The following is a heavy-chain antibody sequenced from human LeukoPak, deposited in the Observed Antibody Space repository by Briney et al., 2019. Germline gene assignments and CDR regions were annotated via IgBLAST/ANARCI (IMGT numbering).Heavy chain of an antibody. CDR1: GGSFSGYS. CDR2: INHSGST. V-gene: IGHV4-34*01. J-gene: IGHJ3*02. CDR3: ARGPPAFDI. Sequence: PSETLSLTCAVYGGSFSGYSWSWIRQPPGKGLEWIGEINHSGSTNYNPSLKSRVTISVDTSKNQFSLKLSSVTAADTAVYYCARGPPAFDIWGQGTMVTVSS.